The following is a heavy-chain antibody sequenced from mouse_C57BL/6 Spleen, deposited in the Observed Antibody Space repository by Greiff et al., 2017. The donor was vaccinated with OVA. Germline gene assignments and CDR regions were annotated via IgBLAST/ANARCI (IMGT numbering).Heavy chain of an antibody. V-gene: IGHV1-55*01. CDR1: GYTFTSYW. CDR3: ASYYYGSRKDYYAMDY. Sequence: QVQLQQSGAELVKPGASVKMSCKASGYTFTSYWITWVKQRPGQGLEWIGDIYPGSGSTNYNEKFKSKATLTVATSSSTAYMQLSSLTSEDAAVYYCASYYYGSRKDYYAMDYWGQGTSVTVSS. D-gene: IGHD1-1*01. J-gene: IGHJ4*01. CDR2: IYPGSGST.